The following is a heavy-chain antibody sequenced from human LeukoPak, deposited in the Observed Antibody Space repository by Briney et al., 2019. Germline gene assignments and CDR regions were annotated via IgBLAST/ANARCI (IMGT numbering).Heavy chain of an antibody. D-gene: IGHD3-22*01. CDR1: GYNFSNYW. CDR2: IYPGDSDT. CDR3: ARQYSRDGYPADY. Sequence: GASLKISCKGSGYNFSNYWIAWVRQMPGKGLAWMGIIYPGDSDTRYSPSFQGQVTISADKSISTAYLQWSSLKASDTAMYYCARQYSRDGYPADYWGQGTLVTVSS. J-gene: IGHJ4*02. V-gene: IGHV5-51*01.